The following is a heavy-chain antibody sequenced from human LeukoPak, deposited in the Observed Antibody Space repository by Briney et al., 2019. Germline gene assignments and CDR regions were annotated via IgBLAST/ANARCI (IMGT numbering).Heavy chain of an antibody. J-gene: IGHJ4*02. CDR2: ISSSSRYI. D-gene: IGHD5-24*01. V-gene: IGHV3-21*01. Sequence: GGSLRLSCAASGFTFSSYSMKCVRQAPGKGLEWVSSISSSSRYIYYAVKVKVRITISRDNAKNSLYMQMNSLRAEDTAVYCCAVERDEYWGQGTLVTVSS. CDR1: GFTFSSYS. CDR3: AVERDEY.